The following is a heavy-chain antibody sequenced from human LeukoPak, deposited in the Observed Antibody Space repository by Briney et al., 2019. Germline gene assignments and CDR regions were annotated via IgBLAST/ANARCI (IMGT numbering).Heavy chain of an antibody. CDR3: ARAPLYCGRDCYLPYFDY. CDR1: GGSFSGYY. J-gene: IGHJ4*02. V-gene: IGHV4-34*01. D-gene: IGHD2-21*02. Sequence: SETLSLTCAVYGGSFSGYYWSWIRQPPGKGLEWIGEINHSGSTNYNPSLKSRVTISVDTSKNQFSLKLSSVTAADTAVYYCARAPLYCGRDCYLPYFDYWGQGTLVTVSS. CDR2: INHSGST.